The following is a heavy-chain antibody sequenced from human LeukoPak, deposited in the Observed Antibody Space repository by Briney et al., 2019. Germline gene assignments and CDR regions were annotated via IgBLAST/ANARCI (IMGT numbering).Heavy chain of an antibody. J-gene: IGHJ4*02. CDR1: GGSISSSTYY. D-gene: IGHD2-2*01. V-gene: IGHV4-39*07. CDR3: ARDIVVVPAASYFDY. CDR2: IYYSGNT. Sequence: SETLSLTCTVSGGSISSSTYYWGWIRQPPGKGLEWIGNIYYSGNTYYNPSLKSRVAISVDTSKNQFSLKLSSATAADTAVYYCARDIVVVPAASYFDYWGQGTLVTVSS.